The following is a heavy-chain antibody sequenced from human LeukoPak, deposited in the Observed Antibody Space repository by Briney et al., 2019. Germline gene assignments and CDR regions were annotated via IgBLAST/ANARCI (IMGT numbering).Heavy chain of an antibody. D-gene: IGHD3-22*01. J-gene: IGHJ3*02. CDR1: GGSISSGDYY. Sequence: PSQTLSLTCTVSGGSISSGDYYWSWIRQPPGKGLAWMGYIYYSGSTYYNPSLKSRVTISVDTSKNQFSLKLSSVTAADTAVYYCALRGSYYDSSGYRSVGAFDIWGQGTMVTVSS. V-gene: IGHV4-30-4*01. CDR3: ALRGSYYDSSGYRSVGAFDI. CDR2: IYYSGST.